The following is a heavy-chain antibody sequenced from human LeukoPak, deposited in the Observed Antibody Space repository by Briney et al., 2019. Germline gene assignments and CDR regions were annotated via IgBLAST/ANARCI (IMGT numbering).Heavy chain of an antibody. CDR3: TRVGSTGSRYYFDS. CDR2: IYYSGST. V-gene: IGHV4-59*12. CDR1: GGSISPYY. Sequence: KTSETLSLTCTVSGGSISPYYWSWIRQPPGKGLEWIGYIYYSGSTNYNPSLKSRVTISVDTSKNQFSLKLSSVTAADTAVYYCTRVGSTGSRYYFDSWGQGTLVTVSS. D-gene: IGHD1-26*01. J-gene: IGHJ4*02.